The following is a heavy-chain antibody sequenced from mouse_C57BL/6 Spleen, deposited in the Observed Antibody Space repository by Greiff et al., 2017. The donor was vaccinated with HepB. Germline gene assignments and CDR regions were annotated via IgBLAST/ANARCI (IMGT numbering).Heavy chain of an antibody. Sequence: VQLQQSGPELVKPGASVKISCKASGYAFSSSWMNWVKQRPGKGLEWIGRIYPGDGDTNYNGKFKGKATLTADKSSSTAYMQLSSLTSEDSAVYFWARDYDYDGRFAYWGQGTLVTVSA. CDR1: GYAFSSSW. V-gene: IGHV1-82*01. D-gene: IGHD2-4*01. CDR3: ARDYDYDGRFAY. CDR2: IYPGDGDT. J-gene: IGHJ3*01.